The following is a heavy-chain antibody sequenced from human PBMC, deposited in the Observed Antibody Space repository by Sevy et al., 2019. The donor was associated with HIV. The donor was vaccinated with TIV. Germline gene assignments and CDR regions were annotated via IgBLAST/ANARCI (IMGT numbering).Heavy chain of an antibody. J-gene: IGHJ6*02. CDR3: ARDRLGITISAEWGGGMDV. D-gene: IGHD3-3*01. CDR2: IRYDGSNK. V-gene: IGHV3-33*01. Sequence: GGSLRLSCAASGFTLSSYGMHWVRQAPGKGLEWVAVIRYDGSNKYYEDSVKGRFTISRDKSKNTLYLQMNSLRAEDTAVYYCARDRLGITISAEWGGGMDVWGQGTTVTVSS. CDR1: GFTLSSYG.